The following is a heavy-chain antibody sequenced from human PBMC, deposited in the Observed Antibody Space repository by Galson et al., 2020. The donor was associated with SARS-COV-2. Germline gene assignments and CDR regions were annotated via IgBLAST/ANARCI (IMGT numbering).Heavy chain of an antibody. CDR1: GFTFSSYG. V-gene: IGHV3-30*18. D-gene: IGHD3-10*01. J-gene: IGHJ4*02. Sequence: GGSLRLSCAASGFTFSSYGMHWVRQAPGKGLEWVAVISYDGSNKYYADSVKGRFTISRDNSKNTLYLQMNSLRAEDTAVYYCAKDRGAFIEGFDYWGQGTLVTVSS. CDR3: AKDRGAFIEGFDY. CDR2: ISYDGSNK.